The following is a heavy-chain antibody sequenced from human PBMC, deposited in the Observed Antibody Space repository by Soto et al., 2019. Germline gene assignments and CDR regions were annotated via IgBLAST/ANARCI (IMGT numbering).Heavy chain of an antibody. V-gene: IGHV1-46*01. J-gene: IGHJ6*02. CDR3: ARDMGSSRNFYYYCGMEV. CDR1: GYTFTSYY. Sequence: QVQLVQSGAEVKKPGASVKVSCKASGYTFTSYYMHWVRQAPGQGLEWMGIINPSGGSTSYAQKFQGSVSMTRDKSTSTVYMELSSLRSEDTAVYYCARDMGSSRNFYYYCGMEVWGQGTTVTVSS. CDR2: INPSGGST. D-gene: IGHD6-13*01.